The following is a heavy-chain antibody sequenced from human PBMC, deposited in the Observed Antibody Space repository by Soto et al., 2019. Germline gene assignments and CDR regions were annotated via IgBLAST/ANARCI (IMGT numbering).Heavy chain of an antibody. V-gene: IGHV4-31*03. CDR2: IYYIGSI. CDR3: ARAPLSQSSGYLPYFDY. D-gene: IGHD3-22*01. Sequence: SETLSLTCTVSGDSISSGGYYWSRIRQHPGKGLEWTGYIYYIGSIYYNPSLKSRVIISVDTSKNQFSLKLSSVTAADTAVYYCARAPLSQSSGYLPYFDYWGQGTLVTVSS. CDR1: GDSISSGGYY. J-gene: IGHJ4*02.